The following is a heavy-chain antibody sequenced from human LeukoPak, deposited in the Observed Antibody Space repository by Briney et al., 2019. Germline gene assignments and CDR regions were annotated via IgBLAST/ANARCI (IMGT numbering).Heavy chain of an antibody. D-gene: IGHD6-6*01. V-gene: IGHV5-51*04. Sequence: GESLKISCKGSGYSFTSYWIGWVRQMPGKGLEWMGIIYPVDSDTSYSPSFQGQVTISADKPISTAYLQCSSLKASDTPMYYCAISSSTQLIDYWGQGTLVTVSS. CDR1: GYSFTSYW. CDR2: IYPVDSDT. J-gene: IGHJ4*02. CDR3: AISSSTQLIDY.